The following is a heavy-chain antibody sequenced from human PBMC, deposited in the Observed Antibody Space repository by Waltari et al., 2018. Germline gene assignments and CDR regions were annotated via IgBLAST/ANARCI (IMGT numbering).Heavy chain of an antibody. J-gene: IGHJ4*02. CDR3: TTNPPGY. CDR2: VKSDGTSP. V-gene: IGHV3-74*01. Sequence: EVQLVESGGGLVQSGGSRRLSCAASGSDYWMDWVRQAPGKGLMWVLRVKSDGTSPTYADSVKGRFTVSRDSAKNMLYLQMNSLRAEDTAVYYCTTNPPGYWGQGTLVTVSS. CDR1: GSDYW.